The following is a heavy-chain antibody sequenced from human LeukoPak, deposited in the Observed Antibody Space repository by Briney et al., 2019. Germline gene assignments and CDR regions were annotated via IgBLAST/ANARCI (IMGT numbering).Heavy chain of an antibody. CDR1: GYSITNGYY. CDR2: INHSGST. CDR3: ARHDSAAAGIDF. D-gene: IGHD6-13*01. V-gene: IGHV4-38-2*01. Sequence: SSETLSLTCAVPGYSITNGYYWGWIRQPPGKGLEWIGSINHSGSTSYNPTLKSRVTISVDTSKNQFSLKVTSVTAADTAVYHCARHDSAAAGIDFWGQGTPVTVSS. J-gene: IGHJ4*02.